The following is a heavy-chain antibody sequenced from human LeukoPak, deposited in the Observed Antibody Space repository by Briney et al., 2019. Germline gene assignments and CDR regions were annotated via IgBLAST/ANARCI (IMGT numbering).Heavy chain of an antibody. Sequence: PGGSLRLSCAASGFTFSSYGIHWVRQAPGKGLEWVAVISYDESNKYYADSVKGRFTISRDNSKNTLYLQMNSLRAEDTAVYYCARGILYNWLDRWGQGTLVTVSS. J-gene: IGHJ5*02. CDR1: GFTFSSYG. D-gene: IGHD2-15*01. CDR2: ISYDESNK. CDR3: ARGILYNWLDR. V-gene: IGHV3-30*03.